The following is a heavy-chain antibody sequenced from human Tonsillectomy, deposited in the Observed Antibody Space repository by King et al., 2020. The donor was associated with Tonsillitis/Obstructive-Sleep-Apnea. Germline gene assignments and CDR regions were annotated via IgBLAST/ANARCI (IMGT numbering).Heavy chain of an antibody. Sequence: QVQLQQWGAGLLKPSETLSLTCAVYGGSFSGYYWSWIRQPPGKGLEWIGEINHSGSTNYNPSLKSRVTISVDTSKNQFSLKLSSVTAADTAVYYCARTPSWNPTIGYYYYYMDVWGKGTTVTVSS. J-gene: IGHJ6*03. CDR2: INHSGST. D-gene: IGHD1-1*01. CDR1: GGSFSGYY. V-gene: IGHV4-34*01. CDR3: ARTPSWNPTIGYYYYYMDV.